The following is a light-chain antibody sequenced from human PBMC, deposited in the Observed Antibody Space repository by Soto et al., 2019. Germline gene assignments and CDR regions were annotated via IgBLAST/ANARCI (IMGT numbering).Light chain of an antibody. CDR1: SSDVGGYNY. CDR3: NSYAGSINDV. J-gene: IGLJ1*01. V-gene: IGLV2-8*01. CDR2: EVT. Sequence: QSALTQPPSASGSPGQSVTISCTGTSSDVGGYNYVSWYQQHPGKAPKLMIYEVTKRSSGVPDRFSGSKSGNTASLTVSGLQAEDEADYSCNSYAGSINDVFRTGTKLTVL.